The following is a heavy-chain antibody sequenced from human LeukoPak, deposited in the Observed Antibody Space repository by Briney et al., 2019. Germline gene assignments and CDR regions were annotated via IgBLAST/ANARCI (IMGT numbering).Heavy chain of an antibody. D-gene: IGHD4-17*01. V-gene: IGHV1-69*04. CDR2: IIPILGIA. J-gene: IGHJ6*02. CDR1: GGTFSSYA. Sequence: SVKVSCKASGGTFSSYAISWVRQAPGQGLEWMGRIIPILGIANYAQKFQGRVTITADKSTSTAYMELSSLRSEDTAVYYCAKEGTVTTDYYYGMDVWGQGTTVPSP. CDR3: AKEGTVTTDYYYGMDV.